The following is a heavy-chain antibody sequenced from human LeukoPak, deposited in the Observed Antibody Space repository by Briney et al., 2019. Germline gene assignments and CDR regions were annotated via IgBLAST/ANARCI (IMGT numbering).Heavy chain of an antibody. CDR1: GFIFSSYA. J-gene: IGHJ4*02. D-gene: IGHD5-12*01. V-gene: IGHV3-30-3*01. CDR3: ARGHGGYDSY. CDR2: ISYDGSNK. Sequence: PGRSLRLSCAASGFIFSSYAMHWVRQAPGKGLEWVAVISYDGSNKYYADSVKGRFTISRDHSKNTVSLQMNSLRSEDTAVYYCARGHGGYDSYWGQGTLVTVSS.